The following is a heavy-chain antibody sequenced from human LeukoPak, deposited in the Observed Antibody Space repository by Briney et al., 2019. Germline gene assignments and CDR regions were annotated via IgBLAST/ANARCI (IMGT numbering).Heavy chain of an antibody. Sequence: PSETLSLTCTVSGGSISSSSYYWGWIRQPPGKGLEWIGSIYYSGSTYYNPSLKSRVTISVDTSKNQFSLKLSSVTAADTAVYYCARHSVRSSSRLRLFGYWGQGTLVTVSS. CDR3: ARHSVRSSSRLRLFGY. CDR2: IYYSGST. V-gene: IGHV4-39*01. J-gene: IGHJ4*02. D-gene: IGHD6-13*01. CDR1: GGSISSSSYY.